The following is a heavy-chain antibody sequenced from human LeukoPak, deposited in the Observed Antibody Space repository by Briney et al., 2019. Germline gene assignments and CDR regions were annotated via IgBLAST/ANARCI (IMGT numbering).Heavy chain of an antibody. CDR2: ITSSGSYI. D-gene: IGHD2-2*02. J-gene: IGHJ6*04. CDR3: ARLLPYCSSTSCYMGSGMDV. Sequence: GGSLRLSCAASGFTFSSYSMNWVRQAPGKGLEWVSSITSSGSYIYDADSVKGRFTISRDNAKNSLYLQMNSLRAEDTAVYYCARLLPYCSSTSCYMGSGMDVWGKGTAVTVSS. V-gene: IGHV3-21*01. CDR1: GFTFSSYS.